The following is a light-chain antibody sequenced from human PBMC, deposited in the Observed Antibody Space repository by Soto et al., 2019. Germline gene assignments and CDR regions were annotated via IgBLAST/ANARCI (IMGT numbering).Light chain of an antibody. CDR2: EVN. Sequence: QSVLTQPPSASGSPGQSVAISCTGTSSDVGGYNYVSWYQQHPGKAPKLMIYEVNKRPSGVPDRFSGSKSGNTASLTVSGLQAEADADYYCSSYAGSSHVFGTGTKVTVL. CDR3: SSYAGSSHV. V-gene: IGLV2-8*01. J-gene: IGLJ1*01. CDR1: SSDVGGYNY.